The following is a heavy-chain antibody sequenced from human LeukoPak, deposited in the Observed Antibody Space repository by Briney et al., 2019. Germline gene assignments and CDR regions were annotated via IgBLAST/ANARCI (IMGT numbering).Heavy chain of an antibody. CDR3: ARGRIRYFDWLPWFDP. J-gene: IGHJ5*02. Sequence: SETLSLTCTVSGYSISSGYYWGWIRQPPGKGLEWIGSISHSGSTHYNPSLKSRVTISVDTSKNQFSLKLSSVTAADTAVYYCARGRIRYFDWLPWFDPWGQGTLVTVSS. CDR2: ISHSGST. CDR1: GYSISSGYY. D-gene: IGHD3-9*01. V-gene: IGHV4-38-2*02.